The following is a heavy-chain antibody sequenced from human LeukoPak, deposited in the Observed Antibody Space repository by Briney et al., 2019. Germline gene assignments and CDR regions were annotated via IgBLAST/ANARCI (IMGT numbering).Heavy chain of an antibody. CDR2: ISSSSSYI. Sequence: GGSLRLSCAASGFTFSSYSMNWVRQAPGKGLEWVSSISSSSSYIYYADSVKGRFTISRDNAKNSLYLQMNSLRAEDTAVYYCARDWLPYSSGHFDYWGQGTLVTVSS. J-gene: IGHJ4*02. CDR1: GFTFSSYS. CDR3: ARDWLPYSSGHFDY. V-gene: IGHV3-21*01. D-gene: IGHD6-19*01.